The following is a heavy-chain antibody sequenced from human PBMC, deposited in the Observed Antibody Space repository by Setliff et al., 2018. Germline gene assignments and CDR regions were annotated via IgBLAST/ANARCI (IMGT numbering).Heavy chain of an antibody. CDR3: ARDGGEY. CDR2: INEDGSER. V-gene: IGHV3-7*01. D-gene: IGHD3-16*01. J-gene: IGHJ4*02. Sequence: GGSLRLSCAVSGLTFSSYWLTWVRQAPGKGLEWVANINEDGSERYYVDSVKGRFTISRDNAKNSLYLQMNSLRAEDTAVYYCARDGGEYWGQGTLVTVSS. CDR1: GLTFSSYW.